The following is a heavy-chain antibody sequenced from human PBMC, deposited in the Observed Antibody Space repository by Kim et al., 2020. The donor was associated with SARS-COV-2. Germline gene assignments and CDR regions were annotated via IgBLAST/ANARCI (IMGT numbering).Heavy chain of an antibody. V-gene: IGHV1-18*04. D-gene: IGHD3-10*01. CDR3: ARSPITIYFGTGHFDF. Sequence: ASVKVSCKTSGYTFTSYAIGWVRQVPGQGLEWVAWISTFNKRTNYAEKFRDRVTLTTDTSTSTAFMELRSLRYDDTAIYYCARSPITIYFGTGHFDFWGQGTLVTVSS. CDR2: ISTFNKRT. CDR1: GYTFTSYA. J-gene: IGHJ4*02.